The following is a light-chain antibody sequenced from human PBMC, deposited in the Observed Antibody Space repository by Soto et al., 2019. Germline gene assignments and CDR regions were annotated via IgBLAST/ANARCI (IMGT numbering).Light chain of an antibody. V-gene: IGKV3-15*01. J-gene: IGKJ5*01. Sequence: EIEMTQSPATLSVSPGERVTLSCRASQSVSSHLAWYQQKPGQAPRLLIYDTSTRATGIPVRFSGSGSGTEFTLTISSLQSEDFTIYYCQQYNNWPPITFGQGTRLEIK. CDR3: QQYNNWPPIT. CDR2: DTS. CDR1: QSVSSH.